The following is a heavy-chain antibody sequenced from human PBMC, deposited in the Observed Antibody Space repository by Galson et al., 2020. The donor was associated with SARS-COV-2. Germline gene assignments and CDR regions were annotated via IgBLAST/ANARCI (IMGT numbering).Heavy chain of an antibody. D-gene: IGHD5-18*01. CDR1: GFPFSTYS. CDR2: ISTSSSYT. J-gene: IGHJ6*02. V-gene: IGHV3-21*01. CDR3: ARDEGIRGYIYGRLYYGRDV. Sequence: NSGGSLRLSCAASGFPFSTYSMNWVRLAPGKGLEWVSSISTSSSYTYYVDSVKGRFSISRDNPRNSLYLQMNSLRAEDTAVYYCARDEGIRGYIYGRLYYGRDVWGQGTTGTVSS.